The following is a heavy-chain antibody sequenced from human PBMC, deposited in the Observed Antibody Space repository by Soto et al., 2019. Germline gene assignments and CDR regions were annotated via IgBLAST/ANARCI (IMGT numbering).Heavy chain of an antibody. CDR1: GYTFTTYY. CDR2: INPNSGGT. D-gene: IGHD6-6*01. J-gene: IGHJ5*02. V-gene: IGHV1-2*02. CDR3: ARVDVAARSLP. Sequence: GASVKVSCKASGYTFTTYYIYWVRQAPGQGLEWMGWINPNSGGTNYAQKFQGRVTMTRDTSISTAYMELSRLRSDDTAVYYCARVDVAARSLPWGQGTLVTVSS.